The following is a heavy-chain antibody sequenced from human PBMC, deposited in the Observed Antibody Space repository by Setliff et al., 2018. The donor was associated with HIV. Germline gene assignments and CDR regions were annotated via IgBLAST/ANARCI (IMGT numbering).Heavy chain of an antibody. CDR2: IYYTGST. CDR3: ARPPTHYFGNNKSSWPDAFDI. J-gene: IGHJ3*02. V-gene: IGHV4-59*01. Sequence: SETLSLTCTVSSGSISTYYWTWIRQPPGKGLEYIGYIYYTGSTDYNPSLNGLVTISIDMSKSQFSLKLNSVTAADTAVYYCARPPTHYFGNNKSSWPDAFDIWVLGTIVTVSS. CDR1: SGSISTYY. D-gene: IGHD3-10*01.